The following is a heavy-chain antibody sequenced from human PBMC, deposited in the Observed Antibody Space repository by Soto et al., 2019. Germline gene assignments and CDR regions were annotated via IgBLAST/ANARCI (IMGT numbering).Heavy chain of an antibody. V-gene: IGHV5-10-1*01. CDR3: ARVGATTMHDFDS. CDR2: IEPRDSYT. D-gene: IGHD1-26*01. Sequence: GESLKMSCQVSGYRFTSYWLTWVRQVPAKGLECLGRIEPRDSYTNYNPSFQGHFTISVNNSFNTSYLQWNSLKASDTAIYYCARVGATTMHDFDSLGQGTLVTVSS. J-gene: IGHJ4*02. CDR1: GYRFTSYW.